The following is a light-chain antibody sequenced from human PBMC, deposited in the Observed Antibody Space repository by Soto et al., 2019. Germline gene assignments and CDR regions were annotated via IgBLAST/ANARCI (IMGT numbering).Light chain of an antibody. V-gene: IGLV2-8*01. CDR1: SSDVGVYNY. Sequence: QSVLTQPPSASGSPGQSVTISCTGTSSDVGVYNYVSWYQQHPGKAPKLMIYDVNKRPSGVPDRFSGSKSGNTASLTVSGLQAEDEADYYCISYAGSSIWVFGGGTKLTV. CDR2: DVN. J-gene: IGLJ3*02. CDR3: ISYAGSSIWV.